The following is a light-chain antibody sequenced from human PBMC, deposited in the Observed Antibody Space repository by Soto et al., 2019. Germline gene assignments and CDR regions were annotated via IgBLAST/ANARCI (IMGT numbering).Light chain of an antibody. CDR3: CSSAGRISRV. CDR2: DVS. V-gene: IGLV2-11*01. Sequence: QSALTQPRSVSGSPGQSVTISCSGTSSDFSSYNYVSWYRNLPGKAPQLLIYDVSNRPSGVPDRFSGSKSGNTASLTISGLQADDEADYYCCSSAGRISRVFGGGTKLTVL. CDR1: SSDFSSYNY. J-gene: IGLJ2*01.